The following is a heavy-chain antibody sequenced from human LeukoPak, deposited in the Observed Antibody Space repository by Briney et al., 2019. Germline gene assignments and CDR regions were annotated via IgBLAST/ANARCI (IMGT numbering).Heavy chain of an antibody. CDR3: ARDLVGAQLE. Sequence: SLXLSCAASXFXXSSXSMNWVXQXPGKGXEWVSSISSSSSYIYYADSVKGRFTISRDNAKNSLYLQMNSLRAEDTAVYYCARDLVGAQLEWGQGTLVTVSS. J-gene: IGHJ4*02. CDR1: XFXXSSXS. V-gene: IGHV3-21*01. CDR2: ISSSSSYI. D-gene: IGHD1-26*01.